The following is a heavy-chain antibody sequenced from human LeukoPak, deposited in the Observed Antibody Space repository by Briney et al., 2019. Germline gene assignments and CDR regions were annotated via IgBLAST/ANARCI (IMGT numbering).Heavy chain of an antibody. V-gene: IGHV1-2*02. D-gene: IGHD2-2*01. Sequence: ASVKVSCKASGYTFTSYYIHWVRQAPGQGLEWMGWINPNSGGTNYAQKFQGRVTLTRDTSITTAYMELSRLRSDDTAVYYCAKARGLYCSSTSCYDCDVWGKGTTVTVSS. CDR3: AKARGLYCSSTSCYDCDV. CDR1: GYTFTSYY. CDR2: INPNSGGT. J-gene: IGHJ6*04.